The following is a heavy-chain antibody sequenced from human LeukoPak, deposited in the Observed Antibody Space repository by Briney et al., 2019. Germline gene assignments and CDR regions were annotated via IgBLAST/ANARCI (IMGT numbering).Heavy chain of an antibody. CDR3: AGFRTGTLEGL. CDR1: GGSISSGSYY. V-gene: IGHV4-61*02. Sequence: SETLSLTCTVSGGSISSGSYYWSWIRQPAGKGLEWIGRIYTSGSTNYNPSLKSRVTISVDTSKNQFSLKLSSVTAADTAVYYCAGFRTGTLEGLWGQGTLVSVSS. CDR2: IYTSGST. D-gene: IGHD1-14*01. J-gene: IGHJ4*02.